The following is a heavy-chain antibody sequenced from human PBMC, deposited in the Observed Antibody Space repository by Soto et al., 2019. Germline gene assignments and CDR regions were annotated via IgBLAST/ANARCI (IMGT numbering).Heavy chain of an antibody. D-gene: IGHD3-22*01. CDR2: IIPIFGTA. CDR1: GGTFSSYA. V-gene: IGHV1-69*01. CDR3: ANSLEATYYYDSSGWVMDV. Sequence: QVQLVQSGAEVKKPGSSVKVSCKASGGTFSSYAISWVRQAPGQGLEWMGGIIPIFGTANYAQKFQGRVTITADESTGPAYMELSSLRSEDTAVYYCANSLEATYYYDSSGWVMDVWGQGTTVTVSS. J-gene: IGHJ6*02.